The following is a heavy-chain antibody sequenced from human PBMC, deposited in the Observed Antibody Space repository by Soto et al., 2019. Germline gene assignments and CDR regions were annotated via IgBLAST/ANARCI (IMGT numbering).Heavy chain of an antibody. J-gene: IGHJ5*02. CDR1: GASIRNYY. V-gene: IGHV4-4*07. CDR2: GYNVDNI. D-gene: IGHD3-22*01. CDR3: ARGQGYDSRVVDP. Sequence: PSETPDLTCCVSGASIRNYYWSWIRQPAGKGLEWIGRGYNVDNISYNTPLKSRVTLSVDTSKNQVSLKLRSVTAADTAVYYCARGQGYDSRVVDPWGQG.